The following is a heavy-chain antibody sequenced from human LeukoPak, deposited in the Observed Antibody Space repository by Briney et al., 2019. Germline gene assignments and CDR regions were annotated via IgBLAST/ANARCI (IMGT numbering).Heavy chain of an antibody. Sequence: GGSLRLSCAASGFTFSSYGMHWVRQAPGKGLEWVAVIWYDGSNKYYADSVKGRLTISRDNSKNTLYLQMNSLRAEDTAVYYCARDPRYSSSYYFDYWGQGTLVTVSS. J-gene: IGHJ4*02. CDR2: IWYDGSNK. CDR3: ARDPRYSSSYYFDY. CDR1: GFTFSSYG. V-gene: IGHV3-33*01. D-gene: IGHD6-6*01.